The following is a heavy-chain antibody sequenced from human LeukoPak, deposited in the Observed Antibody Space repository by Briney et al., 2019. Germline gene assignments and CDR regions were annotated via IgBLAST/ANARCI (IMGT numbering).Heavy chain of an antibody. J-gene: IGHJ6*02. CDR3: ARDQTYYDILTGSPSCMDV. Sequence: GGSLRLSCAASGFTFSSYSMNWVRQAPGKGLEWVSYISSSSSTIYYADSVKGRFTISRDSAKNSLYLQMNSLRAEDTAVYYCARDQTYYDILTGSPSCMDVWGQGTTVTVSS. CDR1: GFTFSSYS. CDR2: ISSSSSTI. D-gene: IGHD3-9*01. V-gene: IGHV3-48*04.